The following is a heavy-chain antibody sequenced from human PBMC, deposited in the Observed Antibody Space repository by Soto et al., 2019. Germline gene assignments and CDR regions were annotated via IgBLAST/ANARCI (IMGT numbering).Heavy chain of an antibody. CDR2: ISAYNGNT. D-gene: IGHD3-22*01. CDR1: GYTFTSYG. CDR3: AKVYYSATDD. J-gene: IGHJ4*02. Sequence: ASVKVSCKASGYTFTSYGISWVRQAPGQGLAWMGWISAYNGNTNYAQKLQGRVTMTTDTSTSTAYMELRSLRTHDTAVYYCAKVYYSATDDWGQGTLVTVSS. V-gene: IGHV1-18*01.